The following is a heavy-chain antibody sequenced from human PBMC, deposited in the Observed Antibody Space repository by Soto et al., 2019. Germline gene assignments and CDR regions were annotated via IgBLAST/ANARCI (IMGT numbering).Heavy chain of an antibody. Sequence: QLQLQESGSGLVKPSQTLSLTCAVSGGSISSGSYSWNWIRQPPGEGLEWIGYISHGGNTYYNPSLKGRVTISLDRSKNQSSLTLSSVTAADTAVYYCARGVYDSSGYYSTVTYWYFDLWGRGTLVTVSS. CDR3: ARGVYDSSGYYSTVTYWYFDL. D-gene: IGHD3-22*01. CDR1: GGSISSGSYS. CDR2: ISHGGNT. V-gene: IGHV4-30-2*01. J-gene: IGHJ2*01.